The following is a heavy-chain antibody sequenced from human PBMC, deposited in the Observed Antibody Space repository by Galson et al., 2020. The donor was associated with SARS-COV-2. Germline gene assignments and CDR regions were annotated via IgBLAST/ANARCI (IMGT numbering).Heavy chain of an antibody. CDR1: GFTFGDYA. Sequence: GGSLRLSCTASGFTFGDYAMSWFRQAPGKGLEWVGFIRSKAYGGTTEYAASVKGRFTISRDDSKSIAYLQMNSLKTEDTAVYYCTRAREWEPLYNWFDPWGQGTLVTVSS. J-gene: IGHJ5*02. D-gene: IGHD1-26*01. CDR2: IRSKAYGGTT. CDR3: TRAREWEPLYNWFDP. V-gene: IGHV3-49*03.